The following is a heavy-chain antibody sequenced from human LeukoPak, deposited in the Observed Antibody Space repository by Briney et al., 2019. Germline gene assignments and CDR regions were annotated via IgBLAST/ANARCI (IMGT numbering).Heavy chain of an antibody. J-gene: IGHJ5*02. CDR1: GGSISSGGYY. D-gene: IGHD6-6*01. CDR2: IYYSGST. CDR3: ACEVFRSRSSGNHLFDP. Sequence: SETLSLTCTVSGGSISSGGYYWSWIRQHPGKCLEWIGYIYYSGSTYYNPSLKSRATISVHTSKNQFSLKLSSWTPADPAVYYCACEVFRSRSSGNHLFDPWGQGTLVTVSP. V-gene: IGHV4-31*03.